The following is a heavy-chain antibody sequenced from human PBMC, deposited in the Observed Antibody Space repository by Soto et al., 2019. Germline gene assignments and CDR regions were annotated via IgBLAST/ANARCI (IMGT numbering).Heavy chain of an antibody. V-gene: IGHV4-39*01. CDR1: GGSISSSSYY. Sequence: PSETLSLTCTLSGGSISSSSYYWGWIRQPPGKRLEWIGSIYYSGSTYYNPSLKSRVTISVDTSKNQFSLKLSSVTAADTAVYYCARPQVPPYGYYGLGDAFDIWGQGTMVTVSS. J-gene: IGHJ3*02. D-gene: IGHD3-10*01. CDR2: IYYSGST. CDR3: ARPQVPPYGYYGLGDAFDI.